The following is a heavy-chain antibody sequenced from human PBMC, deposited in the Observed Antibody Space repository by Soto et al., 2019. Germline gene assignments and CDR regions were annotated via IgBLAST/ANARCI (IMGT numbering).Heavy chain of an antibody. CDR2: IYPGDSDT. D-gene: IGHD6-13*01. J-gene: IGHJ6*02. Sequence: PGESLKISCKGSGYSFTSYWIGWVRQMPWKGLEWVGIIYPGDSDTRYSPSFQGQVTISADKSISTAYLQWSSLKASDTAMYYCARTSAAGKYYYGMDVWGQGTTVTVSS. CDR3: ARTSAAGKYYYGMDV. CDR1: GYSFTSYW. V-gene: IGHV5-51*01.